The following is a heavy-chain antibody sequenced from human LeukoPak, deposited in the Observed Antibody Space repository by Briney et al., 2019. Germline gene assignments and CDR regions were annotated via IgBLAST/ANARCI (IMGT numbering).Heavy chain of an antibody. CDR3: ATASQGIAVAADDAFDI. J-gene: IGHJ3*02. Sequence: SVKVSCKASGGTFSSYAISWVRQAPGQGLEWMGGIIPIFGTANYAQKFQGRVTITADESTSTAYMELSSLRSEDTAVYYCATASQGIAVAADDAFDIWGQGTMVTVSS. CDR2: IIPIFGTA. D-gene: IGHD6-19*01. V-gene: IGHV1-69*13. CDR1: GGTFSSYA.